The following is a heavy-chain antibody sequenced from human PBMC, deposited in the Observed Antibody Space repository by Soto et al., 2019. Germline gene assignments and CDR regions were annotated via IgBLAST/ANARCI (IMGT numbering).Heavy chain of an antibody. V-gene: IGHV3-33*01. Sequence: GGSLRLSCAASGFTFSSYGMHWVRQAPGKGLEWVAVIWYDGSTIYYADSVKGRFTISRDNAKNSLYLQMNSLRAEDTAVYYCARGPYDYVWGSDPPHFDYWGQGTLVTVSS. J-gene: IGHJ4*02. D-gene: IGHD3-16*02. CDR1: GFTFSSYG. CDR3: ARGPYDYVWGSDPPHFDY. CDR2: IWYDGSTI.